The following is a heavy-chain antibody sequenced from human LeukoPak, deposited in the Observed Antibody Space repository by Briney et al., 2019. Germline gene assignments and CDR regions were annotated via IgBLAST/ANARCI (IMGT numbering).Heavy chain of an antibody. V-gene: IGHV3-33*01. J-gene: IGHJ4*02. Sequence: GGSLRLSCAASGFTFSSDGMHWVRQAPGKGLEWVAVIWYDGSNKYYADSVNGRFTISRDNSKNTLYLQMNSLRAEDTAVYYCARDSYYQLQIKHFDYWGQGTLVTVSS. D-gene: IGHD2-2*01. CDR1: GFTFSSDG. CDR3: ARDSYYQLQIKHFDY. CDR2: IWYDGSNK.